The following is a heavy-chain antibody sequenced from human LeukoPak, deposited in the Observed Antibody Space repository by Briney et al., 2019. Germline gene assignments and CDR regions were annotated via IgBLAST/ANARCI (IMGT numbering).Heavy chain of an antibody. J-gene: IGHJ3*02. Sequence: ASVKVSCKASGGTFSSYAISWVRQAPGQGLEWIGGIIPIFGTANYAQRFQGRVTITADESTSTAYMELSSLRSEDTAVYYCARGYCSSTSCYSTAFDIWGQGTMVTVSS. CDR1: GGTFSSYA. CDR3: ARGYCSSTSCYSTAFDI. D-gene: IGHD2-2*02. V-gene: IGHV1-69*13. CDR2: IIPIFGTA.